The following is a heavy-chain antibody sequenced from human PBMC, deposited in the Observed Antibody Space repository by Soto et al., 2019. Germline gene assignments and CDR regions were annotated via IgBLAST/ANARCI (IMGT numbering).Heavy chain of an antibody. CDR3: ARDQLVRGLNDVYYGMDV. J-gene: IGHJ6*02. D-gene: IGHD6-6*01. V-gene: IGHV6-1*01. CDR2: TYYRSKWYN. CDR1: GDSVSSNSAA. Sequence: PSETLSLTCAISGDSVSSNSAAWNWIRQSPSRGLEWLGRTYYRSKWYNDYAVSVKSRITINPDTSKNQFSLQLNSVTPEDTAVYYCARDQLVRGLNDVYYGMDVCGQGTTVTVSS.